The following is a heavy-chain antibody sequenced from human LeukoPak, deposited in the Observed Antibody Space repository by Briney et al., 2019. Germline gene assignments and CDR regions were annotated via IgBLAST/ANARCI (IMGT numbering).Heavy chain of an antibody. V-gene: IGHV1-69*04. J-gene: IGHJ4*02. Sequence: ASVKVSCKASGGTFSSYAISWVRQAPGQGLEWMGRIIPILGIANYAQKFQGRVAITADKSTSTAYMELSSLRSEDTAVYYCARIAAAGTNFDYWGQGTLVTVSS. CDR3: ARIAAAGTNFDY. D-gene: IGHD6-13*01. CDR1: GGTFSSYA. CDR2: IIPILGIA.